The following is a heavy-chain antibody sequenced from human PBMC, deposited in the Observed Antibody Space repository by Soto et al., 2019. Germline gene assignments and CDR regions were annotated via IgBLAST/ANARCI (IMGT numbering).Heavy chain of an antibody. J-gene: IGHJ4*02. Sequence: PSETLSLTCTVSGGSISSGGYYWSCIRQHPGKGLEWIGYIYYSGSTYYNPSLKSRVTISVDTSKNQFSLKLSSVTAADTAVYYCARVLYATMYYFDYWGQGTLVTVSS. CDR2: IYYSGST. D-gene: IGHD4-17*01. CDR3: ARVLYATMYYFDY. V-gene: IGHV4-31*03. CDR1: GGSISSGGYY.